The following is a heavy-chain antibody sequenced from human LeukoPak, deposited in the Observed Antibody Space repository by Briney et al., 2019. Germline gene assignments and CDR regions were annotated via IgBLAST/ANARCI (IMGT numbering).Heavy chain of an antibody. Sequence: PGGSLRLPCAASGFTFSSCSMNWVRQAPGKGLEWVSSISSSSSYIYYADSVKGRFTISRDNAKNSLYLQMNSLRAEDTAVYYCARNPIAAVDYWGQGTLVTVSS. CDR3: ARNPIAAVDY. D-gene: IGHD6-13*01. CDR1: GFTFSSCS. J-gene: IGHJ4*02. V-gene: IGHV3-21*01. CDR2: ISSSSSYI.